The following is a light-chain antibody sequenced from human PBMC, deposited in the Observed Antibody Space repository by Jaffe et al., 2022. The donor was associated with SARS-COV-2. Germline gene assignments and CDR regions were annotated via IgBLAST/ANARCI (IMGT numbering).Light chain of an antibody. CDR1: SSDVGDYNY. V-gene: IGLV2-8*01. CDR3: SSYADSNNLV. J-gene: IGLJ2*01. Sequence: QSALTQPPSASGSPGQSVTISCIGTSSDVGDYNYVSWYQQHPGKAPKLMIYEVTKRPSGVPDRFSGSKSGNTASLTVSGLQAEDEADYYCSSYADSNNLVFGGGTKLTVL. CDR2: EVT.